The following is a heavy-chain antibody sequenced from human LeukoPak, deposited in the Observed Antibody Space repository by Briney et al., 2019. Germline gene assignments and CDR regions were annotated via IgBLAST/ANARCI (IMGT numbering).Heavy chain of an antibody. D-gene: IGHD3-10*01. CDR1: GFTFNNYG. V-gene: IGHV3-30*18. CDR3: AKGPETYGSGSYRYFDY. Sequence: GGSLRLSCAASGFTFNNYGMHWVRQAPGKGLEWVALISYDGSHTYHADFVKGRFTISRANSKNTLYLQMNSLRAEDTAMYYCAKGPETYGSGSYRYFDYWGQGTLVTVSS. CDR2: ISYDGSHT. J-gene: IGHJ4*02.